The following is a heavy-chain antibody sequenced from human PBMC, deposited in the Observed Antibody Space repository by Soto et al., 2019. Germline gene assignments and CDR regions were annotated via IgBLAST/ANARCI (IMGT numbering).Heavy chain of an antibody. CDR3: AAAIYGDWSFDD. Sequence: GGSLRLSCAASGFTVSGHYMSWVRQAPGKGLQWVSLLYSGGSTYYADSVTGRFTISRDSSKNTLYIQMDKLRVEDTAVYYCAAAIYGDWSFDDWGQGTLVTVSS. CDR1: GFTVSGHY. D-gene: IGHD2-21*02. J-gene: IGHJ4*02. CDR2: LYSGGST. V-gene: IGHV3-53*05.